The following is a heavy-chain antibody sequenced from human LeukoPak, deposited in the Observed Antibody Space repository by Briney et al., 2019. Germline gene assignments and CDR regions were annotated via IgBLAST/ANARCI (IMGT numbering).Heavy chain of an antibody. CDR3: ARVLSGSNFDY. V-gene: IGHV4-34*01. CDR1: GGSFSGYY. CDR2: INHSGST. J-gene: IGHJ4*02. D-gene: IGHD3-22*01. Sequence: SETLSLTCAVYGGSFSGYYWSWIRQPPGKGLEWIGEINHSGSTNYNPSLKSRVTISVDTSKNQFSLRLSSVTAADTAVYYCARVLSGSNFDYWGQGTLVTVSS.